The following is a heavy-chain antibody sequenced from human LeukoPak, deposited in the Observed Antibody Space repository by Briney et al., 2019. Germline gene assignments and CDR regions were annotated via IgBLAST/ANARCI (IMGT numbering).Heavy chain of an antibody. CDR1: GYTFSSYA. CDR3: ARAVGGYSSSWYDY. V-gene: IGHV1-69*04. Sequence: ASVKVSCKASGYTFSSYAISWVRQAPGQGLEWMGRIIPILGIANHAQKFQGRVTITADKSTSTAYMELSSLRSEDTAVYYCARAVGGYSSSWYDYWGQGTLVTVSS. J-gene: IGHJ4*02. D-gene: IGHD6-13*01. CDR2: IIPILGIA.